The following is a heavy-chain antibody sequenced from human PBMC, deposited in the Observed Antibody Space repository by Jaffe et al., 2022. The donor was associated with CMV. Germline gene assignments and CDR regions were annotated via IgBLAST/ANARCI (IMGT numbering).Heavy chain of an antibody. CDR2: ISWDGGST. Sequence: EVQLVESGGVVVQPGGSLRLSCAASGFTFDDYTMHWVRQAPGKGLEWVSLISWDGGSTYYADSVKGRFTISRDNSKNSLYLQMNSLRTEDTALYYCAKEGTGIVATIGEAHFDYWGQGTLVTVSS. V-gene: IGHV3-43*01. CDR3: AKEGTGIVATIGEAHFDY. CDR1: GFTFDDYT. J-gene: IGHJ4*02. D-gene: IGHD5-12*01.